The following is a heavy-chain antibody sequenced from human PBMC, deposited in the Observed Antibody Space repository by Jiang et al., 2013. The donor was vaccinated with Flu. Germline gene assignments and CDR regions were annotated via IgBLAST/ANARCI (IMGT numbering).Heavy chain of an antibody. Sequence: QLLESGGGLVQPGGSLRLSCAASGFSFSSYWMSWVRQAPGKGLEWVANINQDGSEKYYVDSMKGRFTISRDNAANSLYLQMNSLRVEDTAVYHCVRGGYCCDFWGQGILVTVSS. CDR3: VRGGYCCDF. V-gene: IGHV3-7*03. D-gene: IGHD5-12*01. CDR2: INQDGSEK. CDR1: GFSFSSYW. J-gene: IGHJ4*02.